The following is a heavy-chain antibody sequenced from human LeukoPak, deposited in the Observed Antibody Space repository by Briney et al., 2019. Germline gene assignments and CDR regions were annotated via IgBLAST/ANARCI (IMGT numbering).Heavy chain of an antibody. D-gene: IGHD3-10*01. J-gene: IGHJ5*02. V-gene: IGHV4-61*02. CDR3: ARDFSHYYGSGSYYNAYWFDP. CDR2: IYTSGST. CDR1: GGSVSSGSYY. Sequence: SQTLSLTCTVSGGSVSSGSYYWSWIRQPAGKGPEWIGRIYTSGSTNYNPSLKSRVTISVDTSKNQFSLKLSSVTAADTAVYYCARDFSHYYGSGSYYNAYWFDPWGQGTLVTVSS.